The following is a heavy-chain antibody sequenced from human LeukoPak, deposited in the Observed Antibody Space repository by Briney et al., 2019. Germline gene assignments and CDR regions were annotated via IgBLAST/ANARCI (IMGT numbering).Heavy chain of an antibody. CDR1: GYTFTGYY. CDR3: ARDIPGYDAFDI. Sequence: ASVKVSCKASGYTFTGYYMHWVRQAPGQGLEWMGGIIPIFDTPNYAQKFQGRVTITTDESTSTAYMELSSLRSEDTAVYYCARDIPGYDAFDIWGQGTVVSVTS. J-gene: IGHJ3*02. D-gene: IGHD1-1*01. V-gene: IGHV1-69*05. CDR2: IIPIFDTP.